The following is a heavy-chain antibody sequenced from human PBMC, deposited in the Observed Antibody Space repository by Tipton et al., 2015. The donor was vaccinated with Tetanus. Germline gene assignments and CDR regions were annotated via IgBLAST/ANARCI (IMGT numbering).Heavy chain of an antibody. CDR3: ARRRSAVLGGSYHWYFDL. Sequence: QLVQSGAEVRKPGESLEISCQGSGYNFSYYSIGWVRHMPGKGLEWMGIVDPRDSGATYGPSFQGQVTISTDKSISTAYVQWTSLQASDTAIYYCARRRSAVLGGSYHWYFDLWGRGTLVTVSS. J-gene: IGHJ2*01. CDR2: VDPRDSGA. V-gene: IGHV5-51*01. D-gene: IGHD2-15*01. CDR1: GYNFSYYS.